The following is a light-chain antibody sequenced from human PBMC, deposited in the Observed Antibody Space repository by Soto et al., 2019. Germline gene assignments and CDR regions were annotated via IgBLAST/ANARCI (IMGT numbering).Light chain of an antibody. CDR3: QTWGTGPWV. Sequence: QSVLTQSPSASASLGASVKLTCTLSSGHSSYAIAWHQQQPEKGPRYLMKLNSDGSHSKGDGIPDRFSGSNSGAERYLTISSFQSEDEADYYCQTWGTGPWVFGGGTKLTVL. CDR1: SGHSSYA. J-gene: IGLJ3*02. V-gene: IGLV4-69*01. CDR2: LNSDGSH.